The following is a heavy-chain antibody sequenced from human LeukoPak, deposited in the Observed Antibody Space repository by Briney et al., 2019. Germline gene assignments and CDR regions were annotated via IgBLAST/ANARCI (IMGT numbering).Heavy chain of an antibody. CDR2: IWYDGSNK. D-gene: IGHD5-18*01. J-gene: IGHJ4*02. Sequence: GRSLRLSCAASGFTFSSYGMHWVRQAPGKGLEWVAVIWYDGSNKYYADSVKGRFTISRDNSKNTLYLQMNSLRAEDTAVYYCARAVFGGYSCGYGDYWGQGTLVTVSS. CDR1: GFTFSSYG. CDR3: ARAVFGGYSCGYGDY. V-gene: IGHV3-33*01.